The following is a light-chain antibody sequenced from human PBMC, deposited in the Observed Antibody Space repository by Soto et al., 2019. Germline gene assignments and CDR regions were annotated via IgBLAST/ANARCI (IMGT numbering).Light chain of an antibody. J-gene: IGKJ5*01. V-gene: IGKV1-39*01. Sequence: DIQMTQSPSFLSASVGDRVTITCRASQSIGKHLNWYQQKPGKAPKFLIYGASTLQSGVPSRFTGSRSATDFTLTINSLQAEDFATYYCQQTYTSPPTFGQGTRLE. CDR1: QSIGKH. CDR2: GAS. CDR3: QQTYTSPPT.